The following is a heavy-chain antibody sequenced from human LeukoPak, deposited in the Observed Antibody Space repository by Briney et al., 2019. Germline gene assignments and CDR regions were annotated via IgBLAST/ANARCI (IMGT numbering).Heavy chain of an antibody. V-gene: IGHV3-30*18. D-gene: IGHD3-10*01. CDR3: AKDPGGWFGELLYIFDY. CDR2: ISYDGSNK. CDR1: GFTFSSYG. Sequence: GGSLRLSCAASGFTFSSYGMHWVRQAPGKGLEWVAVISYDGSNKYYADSVKGRFTISRDNSKNTLYLQTNSLRAEDTAVYYCAKDPGGWFGELLYIFDYWGQGTLVTVSS. J-gene: IGHJ4*02.